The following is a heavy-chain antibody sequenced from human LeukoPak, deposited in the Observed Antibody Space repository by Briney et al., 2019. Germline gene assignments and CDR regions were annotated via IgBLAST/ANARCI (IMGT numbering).Heavy chain of an antibody. CDR3: ARGIVVVPAAMLY. CDR2: IRYDGSNN. Sequence: PGGSLRLSCAASGFTFSSCGMHWGRQAPGKGLEWVAFIRYDGSNNYYADSVKGRFTISRDNSKNTLYLQMNSLRAEDTAVYYCARGIVVVPAAMLYWGQGPLVTVSS. D-gene: IGHD2-2*01. J-gene: IGHJ4*02. CDR1: GFTFSSCG. V-gene: IGHV3-30*02.